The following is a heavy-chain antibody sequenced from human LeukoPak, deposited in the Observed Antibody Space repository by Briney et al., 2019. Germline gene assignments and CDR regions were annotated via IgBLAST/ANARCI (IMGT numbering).Heavy chain of an antibody. J-gene: IGHJ4*02. V-gene: IGHV3-53*01. D-gene: IGHD5-24*01. CDR3: AREGEKGDGYNHGFDY. CDR2: VRRAGTT. Sequence: GGSLRLTCATSGFTVSSKYMSWIRQAPGKGLQWVAVVRRAGTTVYIDSVKGRFTISRDTSRNTLSLQMNSLRAEDTAVYYCAREGEKGDGYNHGFDYWGQGTLVTVSS. CDR1: GFTVSSKY.